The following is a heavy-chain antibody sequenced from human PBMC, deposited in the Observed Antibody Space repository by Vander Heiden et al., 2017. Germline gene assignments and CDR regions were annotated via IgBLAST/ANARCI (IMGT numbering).Heavy chain of an antibody. D-gene: IGHD3-16*01. Sequence: ADSVKDRFTISRDNSKNSLYLQMNSLRAEDTALYYCAKDRTHDYVWGGAFDIWGQGTMVTVSS. CDR3: AKDRTHDYVWGGAFDI. J-gene: IGHJ3*02. V-gene: IGHV3-43D*03.